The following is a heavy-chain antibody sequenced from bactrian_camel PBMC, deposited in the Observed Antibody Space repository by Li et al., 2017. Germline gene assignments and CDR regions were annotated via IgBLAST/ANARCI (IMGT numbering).Heavy chain of an antibody. D-gene: IGHD5*01. CDR1: GFPSGAVG. Sequence: HVQLVESGGGLVQPGGSLRLSCSASGFPSGAVGMNWVRQAPGKGQEWMAAIRSDGSNTYYADSVRGRFTISRDNAKNTVYLRMSSLKSEDTALYYCATVGEVSFGGDYVYWGQGTQVTVS. CDR3: ATVGEVSFGGDYVY. CDR2: IRSDGSNT. J-gene: IGHJ4*01. V-gene: IGHV3S7*01.